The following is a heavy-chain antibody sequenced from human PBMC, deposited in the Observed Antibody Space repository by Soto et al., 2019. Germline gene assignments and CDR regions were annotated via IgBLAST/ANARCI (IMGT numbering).Heavy chain of an antibody. Sequence: QVQLQESGPGLVKPSQTLSLTCTVSGGSISSGGYYWSWIRQHPGKGLEWIGSIYYSGSTYYNPSPXSXXTLSVDTSKNQFSLQLSSVTAADTAVYSCARGVRHWGQGTLVTVSS. CDR1: GGSISSGGYY. V-gene: IGHV4-31*03. CDR3: ARGVRH. D-gene: IGHD3-16*01. CDR2: IYYSGST. J-gene: IGHJ4*02.